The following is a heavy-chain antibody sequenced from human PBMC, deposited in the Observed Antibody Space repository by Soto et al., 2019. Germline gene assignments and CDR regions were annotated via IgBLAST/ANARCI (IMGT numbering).Heavy chain of an antibody. CDR2: VRSKGNSYAT. Sequence: GGSLRLSCAASGFIFSESAMHWVRQASGKGLERVGRVRSKGNSYATEYAASVQGRFTISRDDSKNTAYLQMNSLKTEDTAVYYCTRFSASSGFFFDYWGQGTLVTVSS. J-gene: IGHJ4*02. CDR1: GFIFSESA. CDR3: TRFSASSGFFFDY. D-gene: IGHD6-6*01. V-gene: IGHV3-73*01.